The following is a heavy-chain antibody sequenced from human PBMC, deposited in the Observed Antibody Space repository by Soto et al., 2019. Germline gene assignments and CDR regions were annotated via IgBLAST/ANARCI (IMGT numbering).Heavy chain of an antibody. Sequence: SVKVSCKASGGTFSSYAISWVRQAPGQGLEWMGGIIPIFGTANYAQKFQGRVTITADESTSTAYMELSSLRSEDTAVYYCAKGSEVWLVPWFDPWGQGTLVTVSS. CDR1: GGTFSSYA. D-gene: IGHD6-19*01. CDR2: IIPIFGTA. J-gene: IGHJ5*02. V-gene: IGHV1-69*13. CDR3: AKGSEVWLVPWFDP.